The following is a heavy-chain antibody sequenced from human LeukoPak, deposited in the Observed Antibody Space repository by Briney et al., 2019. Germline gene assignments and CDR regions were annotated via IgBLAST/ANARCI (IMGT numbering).Heavy chain of an antibody. CDR1: GFTFSSYS. CDR3: ASSCGGDCYPNYYYYMDV. J-gene: IGHJ6*03. Sequence: GGSPRLSCAASGFTFSSYSMNWVRQAPGKGLEWVSYISSSSSTIYYADSVKGRFTISRDNAKNPLYLQMNSLRAEDTAVYYCASSCGGDCYPNYYYYMDVWGKGTTVTVSS. D-gene: IGHD2-21*01. CDR2: ISSSSSTI. V-gene: IGHV3-48*01.